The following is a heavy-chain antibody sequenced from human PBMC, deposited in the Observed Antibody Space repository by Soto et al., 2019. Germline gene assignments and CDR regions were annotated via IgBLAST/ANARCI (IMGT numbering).Heavy chain of an antibody. V-gene: IGHV3-53*01. CDR3: ATGRGGGGY. D-gene: IGHD3-10*01. CDR1: GFTVSNNY. Sequence: EVQLVESGGGLIQPGGSLRLSCAVSGFTVSNNYMSWVRQAPGKGLEGVSVIYSGGYTAYGDSVKGRFTISRDNSKNTLFLKRIGPRAADPAVYYWATGRGGGGYWGQGTLVTVSS. CDR2: IYSGGYT. J-gene: IGHJ4*02.